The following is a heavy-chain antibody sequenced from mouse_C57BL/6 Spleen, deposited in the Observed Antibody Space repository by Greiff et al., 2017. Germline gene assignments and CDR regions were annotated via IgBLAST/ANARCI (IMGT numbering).Heavy chain of an antibody. CDR2: IDPETGGT. V-gene: IGHV1-15*01. CDR3: TRDHFGYFDY. Sequence: VQLQQSGAELVRPGASVTLSCKASGYTFTDYEMHWVKQTPVHGLEWIGAIDPETGGTAYNQKFKGKAILTADKSSSTAYMELRSLTSEDSAVYYCTRDHFGYFDYWGQGTTLTVSS. CDR1: GYTFTDYE. J-gene: IGHJ2*01.